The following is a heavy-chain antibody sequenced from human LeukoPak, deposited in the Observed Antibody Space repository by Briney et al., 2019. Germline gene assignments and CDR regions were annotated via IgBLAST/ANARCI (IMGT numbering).Heavy chain of an antibody. CDR1: GFTFSSYW. CDR3: AREYYDILTGYSHDAFDI. V-gene: IGHV3-74*01. J-gene: IGHJ3*02. CDR2: INSDGSST. D-gene: IGHD3-9*01. Sequence: PGGSLRLSCAASGFTFSSYWMHWVRQAPGKGLVWVSRINSDGSSTSYADSVKGRLTISRDNAKNTLYLQMNSLRAEDTAVYYCAREYYDILTGYSHDAFDIWGQGTMVTVSS.